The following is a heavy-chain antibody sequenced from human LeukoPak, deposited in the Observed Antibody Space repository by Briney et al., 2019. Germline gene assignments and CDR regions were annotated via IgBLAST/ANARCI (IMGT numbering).Heavy chain of an antibody. J-gene: IGHJ4*02. CDR3: ARAEGYCSSTSCYEPFDY. D-gene: IGHD2-2*01. V-gene: IGHV1-2*06. Sequence: ASVKVSCXASGYTFTGYYMHWVRQAPGQGLEWMGRINPNSGGTNYAQKFQGRVTMTRDTSISTAYMELSRLRSDDTAVYYCARAEGYCSSTSCYEPFDYWGQGTLVTVSS. CDR2: INPNSGGT. CDR1: GYTFTGYY.